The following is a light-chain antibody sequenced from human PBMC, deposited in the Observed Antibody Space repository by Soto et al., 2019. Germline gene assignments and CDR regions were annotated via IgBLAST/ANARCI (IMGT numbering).Light chain of an antibody. J-gene: IGKJ2*01. Sequence: EIVMTQSPATLSVSPGERATLSCRASQSVSSNLAWYQQKPGQAPRLLIYGASTRATGIPARFSGSGSGTEFTLTISSLQSEYFAVYYCQQYNNWPLYTFDQGTKLEIK. CDR3: QQYNNWPLYT. CDR1: QSVSSN. CDR2: GAS. V-gene: IGKV3-15*01.